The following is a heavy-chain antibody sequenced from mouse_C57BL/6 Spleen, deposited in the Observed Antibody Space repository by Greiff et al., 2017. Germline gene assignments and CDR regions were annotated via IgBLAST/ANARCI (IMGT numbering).Heavy chain of an antibody. CDR3: ATVVADD. D-gene: IGHD1-1*01. CDR1: GFNIKDYY. V-gene: IGHV14-2*01. CDR2: IDPEDGET. J-gene: IGHJ2*01. Sequence: VQLQQSGAELVKPGASVKLSCTASGFNIKDYYMPWVKQRTEQGLEWIGRIDPEDGETKYAPQFHGKATITADTASTPAYLQLSSLTSEDTALYYCATVVADDWGQGTTLTVSS.